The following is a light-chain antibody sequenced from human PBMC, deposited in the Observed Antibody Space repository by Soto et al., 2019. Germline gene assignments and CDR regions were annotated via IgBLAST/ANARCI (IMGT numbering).Light chain of an antibody. V-gene: IGKV1-9*01. Sequence: IQMTQSPSSLSASVGDRVTITCGASQAINTYLAWYQHKPGKAPNLLIYAASTLESGVPSRFSGSGSGTEFTLTISSLQPDDFATYYCQQYNSYSRTFGQGTKVDIK. J-gene: IGKJ1*01. CDR1: QAINTY. CDR3: QQYNSYSRT. CDR2: AAS.